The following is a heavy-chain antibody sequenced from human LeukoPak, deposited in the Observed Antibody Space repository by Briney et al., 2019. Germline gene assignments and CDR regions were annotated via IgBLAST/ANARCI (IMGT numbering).Heavy chain of an antibody. D-gene: IGHD4-23*01. J-gene: IGHJ4*02. CDR3: ARDLLSYGGNSPDY. V-gene: IGHV3-23*01. CDR2: ISGTGGNT. Sequence: PGGSLRLSCAASGFAFSNYAMSWVRQAPGKGLEWVSAISGTGGNTYYADSVKGRFTISRDNSKNTLYLQMNSLRAEDTAVYYCARDLLSYGGNSPDYWGQGTLVTVSS. CDR1: GFAFSNYA.